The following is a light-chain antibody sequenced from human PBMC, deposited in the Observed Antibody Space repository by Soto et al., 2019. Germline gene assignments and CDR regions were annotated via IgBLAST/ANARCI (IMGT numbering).Light chain of an antibody. J-gene: IGKJ1*01. Sequence: EIVITQSPATLSVSPGERATLSCRASQSVSSNLAWYQQKPGQAPRLLIYGASTRATGVPARFSGSGSGTDFTLTSSSVQSEDVAFYFCERYNNLPTFGQGTNVEIK. CDR2: GAS. CDR3: ERYNNLPT. CDR1: QSVSSN. V-gene: IGKV3-15*01.